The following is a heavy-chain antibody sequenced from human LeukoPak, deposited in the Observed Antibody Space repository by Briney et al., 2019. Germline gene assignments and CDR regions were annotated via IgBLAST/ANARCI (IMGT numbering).Heavy chain of an antibody. J-gene: IGHJ4*02. Sequence: SETLSLTCTVSGGSISSYYWSWIRQPAGKGLEWIGRIYTSGSTNYNPSLKSRVTMSVDTSQNQFSLKLSSVTAADTAVYYCARDRIAAAGTLFDYWGQGTLVTVSS. V-gene: IGHV4-4*07. CDR1: GGSISSYY. D-gene: IGHD6-13*01. CDR3: ARDRIAAAGTLFDY. CDR2: IYTSGST.